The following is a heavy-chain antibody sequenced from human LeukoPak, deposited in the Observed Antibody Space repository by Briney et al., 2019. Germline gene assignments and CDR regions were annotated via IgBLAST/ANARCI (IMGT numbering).Heavy chain of an antibody. V-gene: IGHV4-4*02. J-gene: IGHJ4*02. D-gene: IGHD2-15*01. CDR1: GGSISSSNW. CDR2: IYHSGST. CDR3: ARAYCSGGSCYFDY. Sequence: SETLSLTCAVSGGSISSSNWWSWVRQPPGKGLEWIGEIYHSGSTNYNPSLKSRVTISVDKSKNQFSLKLSSVTAAATAVYYCARAYCSGGSCYFDYWGQGTLVTVSS.